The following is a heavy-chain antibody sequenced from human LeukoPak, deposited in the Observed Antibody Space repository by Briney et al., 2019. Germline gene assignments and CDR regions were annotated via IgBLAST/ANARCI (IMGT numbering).Heavy chain of an antibody. Sequence: ASVKVSCKASGYTFTSYGISWVRQAPGQGLEWMGWISAYNGNTNYAQKLQGRVTMTTDTSTSTAYMELRSLRSDDTAVYYCARTYCSSPSCYWVFDNWGQGTLVTVSS. D-gene: IGHD2-2*01. CDR3: ARTYCSSPSCYWVFDN. J-gene: IGHJ4*02. CDR1: GYTFTSYG. V-gene: IGHV1-18*04. CDR2: ISAYNGNT.